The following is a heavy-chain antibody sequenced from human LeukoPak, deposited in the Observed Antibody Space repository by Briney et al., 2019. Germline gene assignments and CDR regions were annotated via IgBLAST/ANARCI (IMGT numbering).Heavy chain of an antibody. CDR3: ARDIDRVFNWFDP. CDR2: INAGNGNT. D-gene: IGHD6-13*01. CDR1: GYIFTSYD. J-gene: IGHJ5*02. Sequence: ASVKVSCKASGYIFTSYDMHWVRQAPGQRLEWMEWINAGNGNTKYSQKFQGRVTITRDTSASTVYMELSSLRSEDTAVYYCARDIDRVFNWFDPWGQGTLITVSS. V-gene: IGHV1-3*01.